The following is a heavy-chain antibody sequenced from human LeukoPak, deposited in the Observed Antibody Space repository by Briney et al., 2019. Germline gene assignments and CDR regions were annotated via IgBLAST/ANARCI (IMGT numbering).Heavy chain of an antibody. J-gene: IGHJ4*02. CDR3: AKDSGGNYYGSGSSAH. CDR2: ISGSGGST. D-gene: IGHD3-10*01. Sequence: GGSLRLSCAASGFTFSSYAMSWVRQAPGKGLEWVSAISGSGGSTYYADSVKGRFTISRDNSKNTLYLQMNSLRAEDTAVYYCAKDSGGNYYGSGSSAHWGQGTLATVSS. CDR1: GFTFSSYA. V-gene: IGHV3-23*01.